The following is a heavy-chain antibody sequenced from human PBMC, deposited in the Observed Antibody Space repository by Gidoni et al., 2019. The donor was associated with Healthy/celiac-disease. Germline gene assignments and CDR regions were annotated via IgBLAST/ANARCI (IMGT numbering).Heavy chain of an antibody. Sequence: EVQLVESGGGLVKPGGSLRLSCAASGFTFSNAWMSWVRQAPGKGLEWVGRIKSKTDGGTTDYAAPVKGRFTISRDDSKNTLYLQMNSLKTEDTAVYYCTTVDIVATIGDGFDYWGQGTLVTVSS. J-gene: IGHJ4*02. CDR3: TTVDIVATIGDGFDY. CDR1: GFTFSNAW. D-gene: IGHD5-12*01. CDR2: IKSKTDGGTT. V-gene: IGHV3-15*01.